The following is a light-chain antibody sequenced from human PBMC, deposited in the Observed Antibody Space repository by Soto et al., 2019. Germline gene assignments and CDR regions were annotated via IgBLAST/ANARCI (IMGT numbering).Light chain of an antibody. J-gene: IGKJ1*01. CDR2: DAS. V-gene: IGKV1D-13*01. CDR3: QQFNNYFSWT. CDR1: QGISSA. Sequence: AIQLTQSPSSLSASVGDRVTITCRASQGISSALAWYQQKPGKAPKLLIYDASSLESGVPSRFSGSGSGTHFTLTISSLQPEDFATYYCQQFNNYFSWTFGQGTKVEIK.